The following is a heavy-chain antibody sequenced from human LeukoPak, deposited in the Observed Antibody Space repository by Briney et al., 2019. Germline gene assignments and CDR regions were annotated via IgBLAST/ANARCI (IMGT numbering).Heavy chain of an antibody. CDR1: GFTFSSYS. Sequence: GGSLRLSCAASGFTFSSYSMNWVRQAPGKGLEWLSYISSSSSTIYYADPVKGRFTISRDNAKNSLYLQMNSLRAEDTAVYYCARNYYDSSGSYRRAFDIWGQGTMVTVSS. CDR2: ISSSSSTI. V-gene: IGHV3-48*01. D-gene: IGHD3-22*01. CDR3: ARNYYDSSGSYRRAFDI. J-gene: IGHJ3*02.